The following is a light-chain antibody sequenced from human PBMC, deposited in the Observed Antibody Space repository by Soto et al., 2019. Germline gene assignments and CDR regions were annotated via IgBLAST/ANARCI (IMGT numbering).Light chain of an antibody. J-gene: IGKJ2*01. Sequence: EIVMTQSPATLSVSPGERATLSCRATQSVSSNLAWYQQKPGQVPRLLIYGASTRATGIPARFSGSGSGTEFTLTISSLQSEDFAVYYCQQYNNWASYTFGQGTKLEIK. V-gene: IGKV3-15*01. CDR3: QQYNNWASYT. CDR2: GAS. CDR1: QSVSSN.